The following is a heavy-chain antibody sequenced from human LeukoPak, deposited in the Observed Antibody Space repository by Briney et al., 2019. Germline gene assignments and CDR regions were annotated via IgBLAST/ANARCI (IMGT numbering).Heavy chain of an antibody. CDR3: ARDLTAYYYDSSGYERVY. J-gene: IGHJ4*02. V-gene: IGHV3-66*01. Sequence: GGSLRLSCAASGFTVSSNYMSWVRQAPGKGLEWVSVIYSGGSTYYADSVKGRFTISRDNSKNTLYLQMNSLRAEDTAVYYCARDLTAYYYDSSGYERVYWGQGTLVTVSS. CDR1: GFTVSSNY. D-gene: IGHD3-22*01. CDR2: IYSGGST.